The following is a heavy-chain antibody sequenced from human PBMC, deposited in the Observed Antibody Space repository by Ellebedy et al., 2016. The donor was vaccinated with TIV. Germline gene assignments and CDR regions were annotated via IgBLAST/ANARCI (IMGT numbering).Heavy chain of an antibody. CDR1: GFVVRGHY. Sequence: GESLKISCAASGFVVRGHYMSWVRQAPGKGLEWVSVIYDDDDTYYADSVKGRFTISRDNSKTTLNLQMNSLRADDTAVYYCARTIKGQTHSGDYEILDLWGQGILVTVSS. J-gene: IGHJ5*02. CDR2: IYDDDDT. CDR3: ARTIKGQTHSGDYEILDL. D-gene: IGHD4-17*01. V-gene: IGHV3-53*01.